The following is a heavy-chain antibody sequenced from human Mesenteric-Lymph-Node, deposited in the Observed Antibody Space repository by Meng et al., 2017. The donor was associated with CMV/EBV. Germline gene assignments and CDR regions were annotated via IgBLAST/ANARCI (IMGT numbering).Heavy chain of an antibody. D-gene: IGHD2-2*01. V-gene: IGHV4-34*01. CDR2: INHSGST. CDR3: ARGIRAGSTSSNWFDP. Sequence: SQTLSLTCAVYGGSFSGYYWSWIRQPPGKGLEWIGEINHSGSTNYNPSLKSRVTISVDTSKNQFYLKLSSVTAADTAVYYCARGIRAGSTSSNWFDPWGQGTLVTVSS. CDR1: GGSFSGYY. J-gene: IGHJ5*02.